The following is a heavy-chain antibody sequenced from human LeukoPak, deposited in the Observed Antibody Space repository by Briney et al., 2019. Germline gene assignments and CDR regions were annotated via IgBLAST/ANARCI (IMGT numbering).Heavy chain of an antibody. CDR2: ISAYNVNT. J-gene: IGHJ6*03. Sequence: GASVKLSCKASGYTFTSYGISWGRQSPGQGLKWLLWISAYNVNTNYAQKLQGRVTMTTDTSTSTAYMELRRLRSYDTAVYYCARDREYSSSSRPNYYYYYYMDVWGKGTTVTVSS. CDR3: ARDREYSSSSRPNYYYYYYMDV. D-gene: IGHD6-6*01. V-gene: IGHV1-18*01. CDR1: GYTFTSYG.